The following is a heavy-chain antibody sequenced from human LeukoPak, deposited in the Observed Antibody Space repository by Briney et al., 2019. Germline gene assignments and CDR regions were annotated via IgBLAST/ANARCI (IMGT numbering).Heavy chain of an antibody. D-gene: IGHD5-12*01. J-gene: IGHJ4*02. V-gene: IGHV4-31*03. CDR3: ARVRWLRIFDS. CDR1: GGSISSGGYY. Sequence: PSETLSLTCTVSGGSISSGGYYWSWLRQHPGKGLEWIGYIYYSGSTYYNPSLKGRVTISVGKSKNQFSLKLGSVTPADTAVYYCARVRWLRIFDSWGQGTLVTVSS. CDR2: IYYSGST.